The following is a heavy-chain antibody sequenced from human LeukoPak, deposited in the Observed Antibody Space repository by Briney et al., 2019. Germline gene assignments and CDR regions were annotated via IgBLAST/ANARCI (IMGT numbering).Heavy chain of an antibody. J-gene: IGHJ3*02. V-gene: IGHV4-30-4*01. CDR2: IYYSGST. D-gene: IGHD7-27*01. CDR3: ASFPLGPRRAFDI. Sequence: SETLSLTCTVSGGSISSGDYYWSWIRQPPGKGLEWIGYIYYSGSTYYNPSLKSRVTISVDTSKNQFSLKLSSVTAADTAVYYCASFPLGPRRAFDIWGQGTMVTVSS. CDR1: GGSISSGDYY.